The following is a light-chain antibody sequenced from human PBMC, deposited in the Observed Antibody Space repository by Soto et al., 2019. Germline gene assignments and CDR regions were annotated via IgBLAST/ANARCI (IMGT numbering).Light chain of an antibody. CDR3: QQYYSNPHT. Sequence: DIQMTQSPSSLSASVGDRVTITCRASQSISSYLNWYQQKPGKAPKLLIYAASSLQSGVPSRFSGSGSGTDFTLTISSLQPEDFATYYCQQYYSNPHTFGQGTKLEIK. CDR1: QSISSY. J-gene: IGKJ2*01. CDR2: AAS. V-gene: IGKV1-39*01.